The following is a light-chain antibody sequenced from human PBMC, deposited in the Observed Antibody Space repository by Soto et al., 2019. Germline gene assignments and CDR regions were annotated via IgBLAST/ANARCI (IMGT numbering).Light chain of an antibody. V-gene: IGKV1-27*01. CDR3: QKYNRPPNR. J-gene: IGKJ4*01. CDR1: QGLGNY. Sequence: DMQMTQSPPSLSAFVGDRVTITCRASQGLGNYLAWYQQKPGKAPKLLIYSASVLQSGVPSRFSGSGSGKDFPLPINGLQAEEVANYYCQKYNRPPNRLGGGTKVDI. CDR2: SAS.